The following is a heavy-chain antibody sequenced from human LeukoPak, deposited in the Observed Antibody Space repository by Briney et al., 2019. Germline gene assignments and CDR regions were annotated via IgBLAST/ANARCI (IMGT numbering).Heavy chain of an antibody. CDR2: INHSGST. D-gene: IGHD1-7*01. CDR1: GGSFSGYC. Sequence: SETLSLTCAVYGGSFSGYCWSWIRQPPGKGLEWIGEINHSGSTNYNPSLKSRVTISVDTSKNQFSLKLSSVTAADTAVYYCARDSELELIGWFDPWGQGTLVTVSS. CDR3: ARDSELELIGWFDP. V-gene: IGHV4-34*01. J-gene: IGHJ5*02.